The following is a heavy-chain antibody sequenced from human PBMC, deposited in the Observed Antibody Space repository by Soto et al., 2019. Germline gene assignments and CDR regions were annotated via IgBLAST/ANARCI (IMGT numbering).Heavy chain of an antibody. J-gene: IGHJ2*01. Sequence: PXGSLRLSCAAAGFTFSSYSMNWVRQAPGRGLEWVSYISSSSSTIYYADSVKGRFTISRDNAKNSLYLQMNSLRDEDTAVYYCARDRYYYDSSGYYYKEDWYFDLWGRGTLVTVSS. V-gene: IGHV3-48*02. D-gene: IGHD3-22*01. CDR1: GFTFSSYS. CDR3: ARDRYYYDSSGYYYKEDWYFDL. CDR2: ISSSSSTI.